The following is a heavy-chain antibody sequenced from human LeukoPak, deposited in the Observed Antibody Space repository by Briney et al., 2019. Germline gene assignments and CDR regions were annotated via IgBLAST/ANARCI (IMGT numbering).Heavy chain of an antibody. V-gene: IGHV3-7*02. D-gene: IGHD5-12*01. Sequence: GGSLRLSCAASGFIFSGCWTSWVRQAPGEGLEWVANINQDGSTRYYVDSVKGRFTISRDNAKNSLYLQMNSLRDEDTAVYYCAKGRYSGHDMFYFDFWGQGTLVTVSS. CDR1: GFIFSGCW. CDR2: INQDGSTR. J-gene: IGHJ4*02. CDR3: AKGRYSGHDMFYFDF.